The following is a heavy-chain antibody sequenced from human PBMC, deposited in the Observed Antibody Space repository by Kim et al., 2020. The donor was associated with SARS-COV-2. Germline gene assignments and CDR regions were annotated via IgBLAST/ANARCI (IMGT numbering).Heavy chain of an antibody. J-gene: IGHJ4*02. D-gene: IGHD2-2*01. V-gene: IGHV4-59*08. CDR1: GGSISSYY. CDR3: ATRDCSSTSCSPHYFDY. CDR2: IYYSGST. Sequence: SETLSLTCTVSGGSISSYYWSWTRQPPGKGLEWIGYIYYSGSTNYNPSLKSRVTISVDTSKNQFSLKLSSVTAADTAVYYCATRDCSSTSCSPHYFDYWGQGTLVTVSS.